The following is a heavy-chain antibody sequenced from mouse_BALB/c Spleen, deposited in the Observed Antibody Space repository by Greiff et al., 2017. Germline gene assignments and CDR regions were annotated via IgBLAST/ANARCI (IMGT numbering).Heavy chain of an antibody. V-gene: IGHV1S132*01. J-gene: IGHJ4*01. D-gene: IGHD1-1*01. Sequence: VKLQESGAELVKPGASVKLSCKTSGYTFTSYWIQWVKQRPGQGLGWIGEIFPGTGTTYYNEKFKGKATLTIDTSSSTAYMQLSSLTSEDSAVYFCARRDYFYAMDYWGQGTSVTVSS. CDR1: GYTFTSYW. CDR2: IFPGTGTT. CDR3: ARRDYFYAMDY.